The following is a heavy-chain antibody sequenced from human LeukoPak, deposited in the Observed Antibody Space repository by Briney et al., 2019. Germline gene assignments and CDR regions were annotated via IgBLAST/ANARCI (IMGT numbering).Heavy chain of an antibody. CDR3: ARDHAVVGLSEVLRFLEWFNYYMDV. V-gene: IGHV3-7*01. CDR1: GFTFSSYW. CDR2: IKQDGSEK. D-gene: IGHD3-3*01. J-gene: IGHJ6*03. Sequence: GGSLRLSCAASGFTFSSYWMSWVRQAPGKGLEWVANIKQDGSEKYYVDSVKGRFTISRDNAKNSLYLQMNSLRAEDTAVYYCARDHAVVGLSEVLRFLEWFNYYMDVWGKGTTVTVSS.